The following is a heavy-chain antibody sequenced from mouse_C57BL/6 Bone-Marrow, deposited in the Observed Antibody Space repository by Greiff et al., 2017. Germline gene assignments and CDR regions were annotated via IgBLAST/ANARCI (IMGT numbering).Heavy chain of an antibody. D-gene: IGHD1-1*01. V-gene: IGHV1-54*01. CDR2: INPGSGGT. Sequence: QVQLQQSGAELVRPGTSVKVSCKASGYAFTNYLIEWVKQRPGQGLEWIGVINPGSGGTNYNEKFKGKATLTADKSSSTAYMQLSSLTSEDSAVYFCASHGYYGSSPWFAYWGQGTLV. CDR3: ASHGYYGSSPWFAY. J-gene: IGHJ3*01. CDR1: GYAFTNYL.